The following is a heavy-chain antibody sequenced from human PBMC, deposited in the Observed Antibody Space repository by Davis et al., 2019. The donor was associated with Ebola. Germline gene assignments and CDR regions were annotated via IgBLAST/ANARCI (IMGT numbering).Heavy chain of an antibody. J-gene: IGHJ6*04. D-gene: IGHD1-1*01. V-gene: IGHV3-23*01. CDR1: GFTFSTYA. Sequence: PGGSLRLSCAGSGFTFSTYAMTWVRQAPGKGLEWVSRISGSGGDPQYADSVKGRFTISRDNSKNTLYLQMNSLRAEDTAVFYCAKRATGKVAGAKYYNAMDVWGKGTTVTVSS. CDR2: ISGSGGDP. CDR3: AKRATGKVAGAKYYNAMDV.